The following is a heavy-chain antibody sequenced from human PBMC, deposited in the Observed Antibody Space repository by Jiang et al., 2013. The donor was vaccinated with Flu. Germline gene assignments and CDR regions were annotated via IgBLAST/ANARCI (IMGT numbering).Heavy chain of an antibody. CDR3: ARTGVLRYFDWLFWD. CDR1: GFTFSSYS. V-gene: IGHV3-21*01. D-gene: IGHD3-9*01. CDR2: ISSSSSYI. Sequence: VQLVESGGGLVKPGGSLRLSCAASGFTFSSYSMNWVRQAPGKGLEWVSSISSSSSYIYYADSVKGRFTISRDNAKNSLYLQMNSLRAEDTAVYYCARTGVLRYFDWLFWDWGQGTLVTVSS. J-gene: IGHJ4*02.